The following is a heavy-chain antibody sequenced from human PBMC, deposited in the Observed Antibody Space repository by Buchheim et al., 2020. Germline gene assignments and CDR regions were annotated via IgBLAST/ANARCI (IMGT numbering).Heavy chain of an antibody. J-gene: IGHJ6*02. CDR2: ISSSGTTI. V-gene: IGHV3-11*01. CDR3: ARGFVGADTNLIYYYYYGMDV. CDR1: GFIFSDYY. Sequence: VQLVESGGGLVQPGGSLKLSCAASGFIFSDYYMSWIRQAPGKGLEWVSYISSSGTTIYYADSVKGRFTISRDNAKNSLYLQMNSLRAEDTAVYYCARGFVGADTNLIYYYYYGMDVWGQGTT. D-gene: IGHD4-11*01.